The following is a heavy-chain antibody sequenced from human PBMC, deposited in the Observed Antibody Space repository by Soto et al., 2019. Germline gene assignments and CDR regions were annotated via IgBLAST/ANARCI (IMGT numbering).Heavy chain of an antibody. Sequence: GASVKVSCKASGYTSTNYGMHWVRQAPGQRLEWMGWINAYNGNTNYAQKHQGRITMTTDTSTSTAYMELRSLRSDDTAVYYCARDPYGDYDKYFQHWGQGTLVTVSS. D-gene: IGHD4-17*01. CDR1: GYTSTNYG. CDR3: ARDPYGDYDKYFQH. CDR2: INAYNGNT. J-gene: IGHJ1*01. V-gene: IGHV1-18*01.